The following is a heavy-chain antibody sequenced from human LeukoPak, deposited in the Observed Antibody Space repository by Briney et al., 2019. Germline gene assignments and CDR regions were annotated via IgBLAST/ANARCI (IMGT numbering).Heavy chain of an antibody. CDR1: GGTFSSYA. Sequence: SVKVSCKASGGTFSSYAISWVRQAPGQGLEWMGGIIPIFGTANYAQKFQGRVTITTDESTSTAYMELSSLRSEDTAVYYCAKEDSSSLSDYGYWGQGTLVTVSS. V-gene: IGHV1-69*05. J-gene: IGHJ4*02. CDR3: AKEDSSSLSDYGY. D-gene: IGHD6-13*01. CDR2: IIPIFGTA.